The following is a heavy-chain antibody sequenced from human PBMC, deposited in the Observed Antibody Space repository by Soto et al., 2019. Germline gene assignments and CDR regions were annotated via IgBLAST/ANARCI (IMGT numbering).Heavy chain of an antibody. D-gene: IGHD4-17*01. CDR3: AREVGYGDFSAALLD. J-gene: IGHJ4*02. Sequence: VQLMQSGAEVKKPGSSVKVSCKASGGTFSSHSINWVRQAPGQVLEWMGGVISLFGTANYAHNFKGSVTITADQYTSTAYMELNSLRADDTAVYYCAREVGYGDFSAALLDRGQGTLVTVSS. CDR2: VISLFGTA. CDR1: GGTFSSHS. V-gene: IGHV1-69*01.